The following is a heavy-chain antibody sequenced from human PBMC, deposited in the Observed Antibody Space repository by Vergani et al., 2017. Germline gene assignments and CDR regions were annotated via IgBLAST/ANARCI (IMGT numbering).Heavy chain of an antibody. J-gene: IGHJ5*02. Sequence: EVQLVESGGGLIQPGGSLRLSCAASGFTVSSNYMSWVRQAPGKGLEWVSVIYSGGSTYYADSVKGRFTISRDNYKNTLYRQLNSLRAEDTAVYYCAREQQLATYNWFDPWGQGTLVTVSS. CDR2: IYSGGST. D-gene: IGHD6-13*01. CDR1: GFTVSSNY. CDR3: AREQQLATYNWFDP. V-gene: IGHV3-53*01.